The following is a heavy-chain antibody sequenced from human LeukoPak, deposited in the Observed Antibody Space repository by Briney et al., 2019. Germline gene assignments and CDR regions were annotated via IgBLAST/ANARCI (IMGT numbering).Heavy chain of an antibody. J-gene: IGHJ5*02. V-gene: IGHV4-34*01. CDR1: GGSFSGYY. Sequence: SETLSLTCAVYGGSFSGYYWSWIRQPPGKGLEWIGETNHSGSTNYNPSLKSRVTISVDTSKNQFSLKLSSVTAADTAVYYCARGGYCSSTSCPNWFDPWGQGTLVTVSS. CDR2: TNHSGST. D-gene: IGHD2-2*01. CDR3: ARGGYCSSTSCPNWFDP.